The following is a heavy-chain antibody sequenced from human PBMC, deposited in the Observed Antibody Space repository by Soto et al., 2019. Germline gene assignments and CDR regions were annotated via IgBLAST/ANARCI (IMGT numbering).Heavy chain of an antibody. D-gene: IGHD2-2*01. CDR2: ISGSDDST. V-gene: IGHV3-23*01. CDR1: EFTFADYA. Sequence: EVQLLESGGGLVQPGGSLRLSCAASEFTFADYAMTWFRQAPGKWLEWVSGISGSDDSTYYADCVKGRFTISRDNSKNTLFLQMNSLRVEDTAVYYCAKVIVVVPAVNNYYMDVWGKGTTVTVSS. CDR3: AKVIVVVPAVNNYYMDV. J-gene: IGHJ6*03.